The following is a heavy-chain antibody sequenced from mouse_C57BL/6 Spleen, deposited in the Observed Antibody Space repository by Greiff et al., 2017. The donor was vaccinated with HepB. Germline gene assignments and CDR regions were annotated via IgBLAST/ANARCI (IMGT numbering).Heavy chain of an antibody. D-gene: IGHD2-3*01. CDR3: ARRGLLQTY. CDR1: GYSFTGYY. J-gene: IGHJ3*01. CDR2: INPSTGGT. Sequence: VQLQQSGPELVKPGASVKISCKASGYSFTGYYMNWVKQSPEKSLEWIGEINPSTGGTTYNQKFKAKATLTVDKSSSTAYMQLKSLTSEDSAVYYCARRGLLQTYWSQGTLVTVSA. V-gene: IGHV1-42*01.